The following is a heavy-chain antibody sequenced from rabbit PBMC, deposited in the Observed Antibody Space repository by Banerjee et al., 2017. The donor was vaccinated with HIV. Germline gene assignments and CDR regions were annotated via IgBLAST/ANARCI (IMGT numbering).Heavy chain of an antibody. CDR1: GFSFSNKYV. D-gene: IGHD7-1*01. V-gene: IGHV1S45*01. Sequence: QEQLEESGGDLVKPEGSLTLTCTASGFSFSNKYVMSWVRQAPGKGLEWIACINSSSGNTVYATWAKGRFTISKTSSTTVTLQMTNLTAADTATYFCARDRDGDAGYGSLALWGQGTLVTV. CDR3: ARDRDGDAGYGSLAL. J-gene: IGHJ3*01. CDR2: INSSSGNT.